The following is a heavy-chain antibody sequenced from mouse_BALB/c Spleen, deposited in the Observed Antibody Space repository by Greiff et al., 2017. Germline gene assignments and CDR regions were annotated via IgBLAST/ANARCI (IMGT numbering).Heavy chain of an antibody. CDR3: TRGYGNYVHFDY. J-gene: IGHJ2*01. CDR2: IYPGNSDT. V-gene: IGHV1-5*01. D-gene: IGHD2-10*02. CDR1: GYTFTSYW. Sequence: VQLQQSGTVLARPGASVKMSCKASGYTFTSYWMHWVKQRPGQGLEWIGAIYPGNSDTSYNQKFKGKAKLTAVTSTSTAYMELSSLTNEDSAVYYCTRGYGNYVHFDYWGQGTTLTVSS.